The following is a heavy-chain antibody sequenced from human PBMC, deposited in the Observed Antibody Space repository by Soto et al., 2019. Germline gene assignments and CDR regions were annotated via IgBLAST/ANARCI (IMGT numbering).Heavy chain of an antibody. Sequence: GASVKVSCKAPADTFTSYYINWVRQAPGQGLEWXGXIXXXNXNXXXAXXXEGRVTMTTDTSTSTAYMELRSLRSDDTAVYYCARLPASSYYGMDVWGQGTTVTVSS. J-gene: IGHJ6*02. V-gene: IGHV1-18*01. CDR1: ADTFTSYY. CDR3: ARLPASSYYGMDV. CDR2: IXXXNXNX. D-gene: IGHD2-2*01.